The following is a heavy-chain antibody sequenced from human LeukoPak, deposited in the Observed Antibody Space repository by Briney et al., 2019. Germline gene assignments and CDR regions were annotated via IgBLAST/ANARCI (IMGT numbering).Heavy chain of an antibody. D-gene: IGHD5-24*01. CDR1: GFTFSSYG. J-gene: IGHJ3*02. CDR3: ARDRGRDGYQPNSEAFDI. V-gene: IGHV3-23*01. Sequence: GGSLRLSCAASGFTFSSYGMSWVRQAPGKGLEWVSAISGSGGSTYYADSVKGRFTISRDNSKNTLYLQMISLRAEDTAVYYCARDRGRDGYQPNSEAFDIWGQGTMVTVSS. CDR2: ISGSGGST.